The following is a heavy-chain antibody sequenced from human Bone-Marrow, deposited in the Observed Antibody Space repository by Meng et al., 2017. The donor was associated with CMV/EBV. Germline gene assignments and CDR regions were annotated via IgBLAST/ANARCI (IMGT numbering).Heavy chain of an antibody. CDR2: IKNDGRIV. CDR1: GFTFSDYW. CDR3: ASAVPTNRP. Sequence: VDLRGSGGGLVQPGGPLRLPGAASGFTFSDYWMHWVRQAPGKGLVWVSGIKNDGRIVSHADSVKGRFTISRDNTNNMLYLQMSSLRAEDTAIYYCASAVPTNRPWGQGILVTVSS. V-gene: IGHV3-74*01. J-gene: IGHJ5*02. D-gene: IGHD4-17*01.